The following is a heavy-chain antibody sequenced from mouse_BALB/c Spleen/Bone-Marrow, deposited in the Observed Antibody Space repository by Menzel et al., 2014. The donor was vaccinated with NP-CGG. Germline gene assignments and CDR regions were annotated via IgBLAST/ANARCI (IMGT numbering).Heavy chain of an antibody. CDR1: GFTFSSFG. CDR3: TRGGNWDDFDY. J-gene: IGHJ2*01. V-gene: IGHV5-17*02. D-gene: IGHD4-1*01. CDR2: ISSGSSTI. Sequence: VQLKESGGGLAQPGGSRKLSCAASGFTFSSFGMHWVRQAPEKGLEWVAYISSGSSTIFYADTVRGRFTVSRDNPKNTLFLQMTSLRSEDTAMYYCTRGGNWDDFDYWGQGTTITVSS.